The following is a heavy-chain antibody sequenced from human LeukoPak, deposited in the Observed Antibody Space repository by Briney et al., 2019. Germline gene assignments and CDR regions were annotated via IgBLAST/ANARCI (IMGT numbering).Heavy chain of an antibody. CDR1: GFTFSIYW. J-gene: IGHJ4*02. CDR2: ISTDGSST. Sequence: PGGSLRLSCAASGFTFSIYWMYWVRQAPGKGLVWVSRISTDGSSTTYADSVKGRFTISRDNAKNTLYLQMNSLRAEDTAVYYCSRASSSVPNLLDYWGQGTLVTVSS. D-gene: IGHD6-19*01. CDR3: SRASSSVPNLLDY. V-gene: IGHV3-74*01.